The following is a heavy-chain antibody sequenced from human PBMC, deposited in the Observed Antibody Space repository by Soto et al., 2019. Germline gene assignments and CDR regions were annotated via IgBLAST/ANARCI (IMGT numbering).Heavy chain of an antibody. CDR3: ARHWPQQPLDP. D-gene: IGHD6-13*01. CDR2: IYPDDSGT. CDR1: GSIFTRYW. V-gene: IGHV5-51*01. Sequence: PVESLTSYCKFPGSIFTRYWIVWVRQMPGKGLEWMGIIYPDDSGTRYNPCFQGHVTISADKSINTAYLQWSSPEASDTAMYYCARHWPQQPLDPWGQGTMVTVSS. J-gene: IGHJ5*02.